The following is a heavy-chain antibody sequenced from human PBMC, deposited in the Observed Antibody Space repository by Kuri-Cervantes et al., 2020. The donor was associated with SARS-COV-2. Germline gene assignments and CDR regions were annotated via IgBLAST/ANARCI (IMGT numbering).Heavy chain of an antibody. CDR2: IDPSDSDT. CDR1: GYSFTSYW. CDR3: ARQVAHYDILTGYQMYYFDY. D-gene: IGHD3-9*01. J-gene: IGHJ4*02. Sequence: GGSLRLSGKGSGYSFTSYWISWVRQMPGKGLEWMGRIDPSDSDTNSSPSFQGHVTISAAKSISTAYLQWSSLKASDTAMYYFARQVAHYDILTGYQMYYFDYWGQGTLVTVSS. V-gene: IGHV5-10-1*01.